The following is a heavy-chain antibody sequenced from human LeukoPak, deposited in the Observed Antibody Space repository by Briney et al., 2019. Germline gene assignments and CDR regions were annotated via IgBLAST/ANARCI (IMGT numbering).Heavy chain of an antibody. CDR3: ARGGSVYYGSGSYYKKPYYYYYMDV. CDR2: IYTSGST. CDR1: GGSISSGSYY. V-gene: IGHV4-61*02. Sequence: SETLSLTCTVSGGSISSGSYYWSWIRQPAGKGLEWIGRIYTSGSTNYNPSLKSRVTISVDTSKNQFSLKLSSVTAADTAVYYCARGGSVYYGSGSYYKKPYYYYYMDVWGKGTTVTISS. D-gene: IGHD3-10*01. J-gene: IGHJ6*03.